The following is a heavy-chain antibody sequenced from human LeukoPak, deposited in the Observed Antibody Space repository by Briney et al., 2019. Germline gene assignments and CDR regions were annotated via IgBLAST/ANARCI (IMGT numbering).Heavy chain of an antibody. CDR3: AKPFGELLSPGY. J-gene: IGHJ4*02. CDR1: GGSISSSSYY. Sequence: NPSETLSLTCTVSGGSISSSSYYWGWIRQPPGKGLEWIGSIYYSGSTYYNPSLKSRVTISVDTSKNQFSLKLSSVTAADTAVYYCAKPFGELLSPGYWGQGTLVTVSS. D-gene: IGHD3-10*01. V-gene: IGHV4-39*07. CDR2: IYYSGST.